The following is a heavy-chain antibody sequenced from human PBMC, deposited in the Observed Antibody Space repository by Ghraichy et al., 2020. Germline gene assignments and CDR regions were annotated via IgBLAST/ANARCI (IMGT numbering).Heavy chain of an antibody. V-gene: IGHV4-34*01. Sequence: GALSLTCAVYGGSFSGYYWSWIRQPPGKGLEWIGEINHSGSTNYNPSLKSRVTISVDTSKNQFSLKLSSVTAADTAVYYCARSRRYSSYRSNWFDPWGQGTLVTVSS. CDR3: ARSRRYSSYRSNWFDP. D-gene: IGHD6-13*01. CDR1: GGSFSGYY. J-gene: IGHJ5*02. CDR2: INHSGST.